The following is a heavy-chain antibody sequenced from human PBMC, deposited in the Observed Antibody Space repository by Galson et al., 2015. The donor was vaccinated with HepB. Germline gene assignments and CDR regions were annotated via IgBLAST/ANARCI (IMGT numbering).Heavy chain of an antibody. CDR3: AKSVWQWLVLDY. CDR2: ISGRDSTS. V-gene: IGHV3-11*04. J-gene: IGHJ4*02. D-gene: IGHD6-19*01. CDR1: GITINDKY. Sequence: SLRLSCAVSGITINDKYMSWIRQAPGKGLEWISHISGRDSTSYYADSVEGRFTISRDNSKNTLFLQMDSLRPDDTAVYYCAKSVWQWLVLDYWGQGTLVTVSS.